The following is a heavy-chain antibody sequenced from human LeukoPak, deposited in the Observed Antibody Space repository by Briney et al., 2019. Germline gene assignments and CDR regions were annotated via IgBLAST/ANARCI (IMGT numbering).Heavy chain of an antibody. CDR3: ARALDDAFDI. CDR1: GGSVSSGFYY. Sequence: SETLSLTCTVSGGSVSSGFYYWSWIRQPAGKGLEWIGRIYTSGSTYYNPSLKSRVTISVDTSKNQFSLKLRAVTATDTAVYYCARALDDAFDIWGQGTKVTVSS. CDR2: IYTSGST. J-gene: IGHJ3*02. D-gene: IGHD3-3*01. V-gene: IGHV4-61*02.